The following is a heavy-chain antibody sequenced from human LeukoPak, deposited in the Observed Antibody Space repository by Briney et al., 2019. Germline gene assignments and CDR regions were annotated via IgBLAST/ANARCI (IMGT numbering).Heavy chain of an antibody. CDR2: MNPNSGNT. V-gene: IGHV1-8*01. D-gene: IGHD2-15*01. J-gene: IGHJ6*03. CDR3: ARSSSGGSWYGYYYYYYYMDV. Sequence: ASVKVSCKASGYTFTSYDINWVRQATGQGLEWMGWMNPNSGNTGYAQKFQGRVTMTRNTSISTAYMELSSLRSEDTAVYYCARSSSGGSWYGYYYYYYYMDVWGKGTTVTVSS. CDR1: GYTFTSYD.